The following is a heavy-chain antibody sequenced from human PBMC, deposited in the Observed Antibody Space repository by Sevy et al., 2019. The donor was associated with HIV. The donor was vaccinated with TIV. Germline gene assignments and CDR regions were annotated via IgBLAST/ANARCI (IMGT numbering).Heavy chain of an antibody. V-gene: IGHV1-18*01. CDR2: ISAYNGNT. Sequence: ASVKVSCKASGYTFTSYGISWVRQAPGQGLEWMGWISAYNGNTNYAQKLQGRVTMTTDTSTSTAYLELRSLRSDDTAVYYWARVPLKSITMVRGVRGWFDPWGQGTLVTVSS. J-gene: IGHJ5*02. CDR1: GYTFTSYG. D-gene: IGHD3-10*01. CDR3: ARVPLKSITMVRGVRGWFDP.